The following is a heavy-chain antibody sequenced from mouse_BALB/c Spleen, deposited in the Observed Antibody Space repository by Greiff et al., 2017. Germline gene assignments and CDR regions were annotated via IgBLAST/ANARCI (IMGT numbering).Heavy chain of an antibody. D-gene: IGHD1-1*02. CDR1: GYTFTSYC. Sequence: QVQLQQSGPELVRPGASVKMSCKASGYTFTSYCMHWVNQRPGQGLEWIGMIDPSNSETRLNQKFKVKATLNVDKSSNTAYMQLSSLTSEDSAVYDCAGTDGSDDWYFDDWGEGTTVTVSS. CDR2: IDPSNSET. CDR3: AGTDGSDDWYFDD. V-gene: IGHV1S127*01. J-gene: IGHJ1*01.